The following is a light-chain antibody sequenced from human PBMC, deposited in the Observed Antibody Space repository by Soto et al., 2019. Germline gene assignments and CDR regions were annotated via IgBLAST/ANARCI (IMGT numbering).Light chain of an antibody. CDR2: EVT. V-gene: IGLV2-8*01. CDR1: SSDVGAYNY. Sequence: QSALTQPPSASGSTGQSVTISCTGTSSDVGAYNYVSWYQQHAGKAPKLVIYEVTKRPSGVPDRFSGSKSANTASLTVSGLQAEDEADYYCSLFASSNTGVFGGGTKVNVL. J-gene: IGLJ3*02. CDR3: SLFASSNTGV.